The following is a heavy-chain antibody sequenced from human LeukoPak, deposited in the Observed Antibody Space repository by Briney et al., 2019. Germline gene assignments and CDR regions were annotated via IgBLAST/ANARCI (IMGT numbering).Heavy chain of an antibody. CDR1: GGTFSSYA. CDR3: ARDMGVVPAAMGPARAFDI. V-gene: IGHV1-69*05. Sequence: SVKVSCKASGGTFSSYAISWVRQAPGQGLEWMGGIIPIFGTANYAQKFQGRVTITTDESTSTAYMELSSLRSEDTAVYYCARDMGVVPAAMGPARAFDIWGPGTMVAVSS. J-gene: IGHJ3*02. D-gene: IGHD2-2*01. CDR2: IIPIFGTA.